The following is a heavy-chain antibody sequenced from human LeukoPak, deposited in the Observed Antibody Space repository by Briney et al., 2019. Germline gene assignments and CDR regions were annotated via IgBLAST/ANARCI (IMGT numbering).Heavy chain of an antibody. CDR1: GYTFTSYG. V-gene: IGHV1-18*01. CDR2: ISAYNGNT. D-gene: IGHD4-17*01. J-gene: IGHJ4*02. CDR3: ARASLTTVTRGPFDY. Sequence: ASVKVSCKASGYTFTSYGISWVRQAPGQGLEWMGWISAYNGNTNYAQKLQGRVTMTTDTSTSTAYMELRSLRSDDTAVYYCARASLTTVTRGPFDYWGQGTLVTVSS.